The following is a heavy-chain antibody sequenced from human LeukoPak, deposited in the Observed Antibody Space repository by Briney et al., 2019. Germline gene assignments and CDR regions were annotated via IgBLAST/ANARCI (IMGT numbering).Heavy chain of an antibody. CDR1: RFSFSNYY. D-gene: IGHD1-1*01. Sequence: PGGSLRLSCRASRFSFSNYYMHWARQDPGKGLEWVAVISSDGSRKHYGDSVKGRFTISRNNSESTLFLQINSLRTDDTSVYFCAKYAYNWNATDGFVWGQGTMVIVSS. V-gene: IGHV3-30*18. J-gene: IGHJ3*01. CDR3: AKYAYNWNATDGFV. CDR2: ISSDGSRK.